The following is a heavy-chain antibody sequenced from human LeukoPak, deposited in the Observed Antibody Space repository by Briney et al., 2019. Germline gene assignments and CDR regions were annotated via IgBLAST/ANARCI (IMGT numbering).Heavy chain of an antibody. CDR2: IYYSGST. Sequence: SETLSLTCTVSGGSISSYYWSWIRQPPGKGLEWIGSIYYSGSTYYNPSLKSRVTISVDTSKNQFSLKLSSVTAADTAVYYCARPLPVTKAYWFDPWGQGTLVTVSS. CDR3: ARPLPVTKAYWFDP. J-gene: IGHJ5*02. D-gene: IGHD4-17*01. V-gene: IGHV4-59*04. CDR1: GGSISSYY.